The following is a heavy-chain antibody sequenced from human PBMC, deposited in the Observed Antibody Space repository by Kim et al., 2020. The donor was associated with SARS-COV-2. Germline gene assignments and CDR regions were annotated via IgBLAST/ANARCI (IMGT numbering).Heavy chain of an antibody. Sequence: YNPSLKSRVTIAVATSKNQFSLKLSSVTAADTAVYYCALGGYYDSSGYRWGQGTLVTVSS. J-gene: IGHJ4*02. D-gene: IGHD3-22*01. CDR3: ALGGYYDSSGYR. V-gene: IGHV4-34*01.